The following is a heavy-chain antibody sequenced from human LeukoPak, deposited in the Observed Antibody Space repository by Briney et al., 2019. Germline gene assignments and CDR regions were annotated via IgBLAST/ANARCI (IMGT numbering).Heavy chain of an antibody. CDR3: AKERTGTCHFDC. J-gene: IGHJ4*02. CDR2: ISYDGSNK. V-gene: IGHV3-30*18. CDR1: GFTFSNFG. Sequence: GGSLRLSCAASGFTFSNFGMHWVRQAPGRGLEWVAVISYDGSNKYYADSVKGRFTISRDSSKNMLYLQMNSLRTADTAVYYCAKERTGTCHFDCWGQGTLVTVSS. D-gene: IGHD3/OR15-3a*01.